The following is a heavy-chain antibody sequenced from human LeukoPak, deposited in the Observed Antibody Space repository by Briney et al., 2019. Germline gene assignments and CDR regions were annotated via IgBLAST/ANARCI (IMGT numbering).Heavy chain of an antibody. CDR2: FDPEDGET. J-gene: IGHJ5*02. CDR3: ATEIIVVRGRGFDP. Sequence: ASVKVSCKVSGYTLTELSMHWVRQAPGKGLEWMGGFDPEDGETIYAQKFQGRVTMTEDTSTDTAYMELSSLRSEDTAVYYCATEIIVVRGRGFDPWGQGTLVTVSS. D-gene: IGHD2-15*01. V-gene: IGHV1-24*01. CDR1: GYTLTELS.